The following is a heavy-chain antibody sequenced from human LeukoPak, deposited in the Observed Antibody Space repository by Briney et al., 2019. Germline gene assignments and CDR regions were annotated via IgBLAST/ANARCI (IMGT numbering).Heavy chain of an antibody. CDR1: GGSFSGYY. D-gene: IGHD3-10*01. Sequence: SETLSLTCAVYGGSFSGYYWSWIRQPPGRGLEWIGEINHSGSTNYNPSLKSRVTISVDTSKNQFSLKLSSVTAADTAVYYCARHLRVRGVPPLYYYYYYMDVWGKGTTVTISS. CDR2: INHSGST. V-gene: IGHV4-34*01. J-gene: IGHJ6*03. CDR3: ARHLRVRGVPPLYYYYYYMDV.